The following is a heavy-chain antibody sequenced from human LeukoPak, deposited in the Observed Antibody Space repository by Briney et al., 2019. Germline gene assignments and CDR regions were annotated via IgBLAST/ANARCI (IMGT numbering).Heavy chain of an antibody. CDR3: ARHADSGFGELAFDY. V-gene: IGHV4-39*01. D-gene: IGHD3-10*01. CDR1: GDSISSSSYY. CDR2: IYYSGST. J-gene: IGHJ4*02. Sequence: SETLSLTCTVSGDSISSSSYYWGWIRQPPGKGLEGIGSIYYSGSTYYNPSLKSRVTISVDTSKNQFSLKLSSVTAADTAVYYCARHADSGFGELAFDYWGQGTLVTVSS.